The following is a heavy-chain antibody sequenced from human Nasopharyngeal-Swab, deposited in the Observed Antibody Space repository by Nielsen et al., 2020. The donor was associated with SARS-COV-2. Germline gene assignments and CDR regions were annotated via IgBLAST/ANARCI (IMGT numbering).Heavy chain of an antibody. D-gene: IGHD3-22*01. CDR2: ISSSSTYI. CDR1: GFIFSNYS. Sequence: GESLKISCAASGFIFSNYSMIWVRQAPGKGLEWVSAISSSSTYIYYADSVKGRFTISRDNAENSLYLHVNSLRADDSAVYYCAGRYYYDSSDYYPLDYWGQGTLVTVSS. V-gene: IGHV3-21*01. CDR3: AGRYYYDSSDYYPLDY. J-gene: IGHJ4*02.